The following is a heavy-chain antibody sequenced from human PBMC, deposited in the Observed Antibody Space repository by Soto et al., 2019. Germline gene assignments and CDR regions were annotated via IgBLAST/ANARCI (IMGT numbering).Heavy chain of an antibody. Sequence: SETLSLTCTVSGGSISSGDYYWSWIRQPPGKGLEWIGYIYYSGSTYYNPSLKSRVTISVDTSKNQFSLKLSSVTAADTAVYYCARESYGDSLGYYYGMDVWGQGTTVTVSS. CDR3: ARESYGDSLGYYYGMDV. CDR2: IYYSGST. D-gene: IGHD4-17*01. J-gene: IGHJ6*02. CDR1: GGSISSGDYY. V-gene: IGHV4-30-4*01.